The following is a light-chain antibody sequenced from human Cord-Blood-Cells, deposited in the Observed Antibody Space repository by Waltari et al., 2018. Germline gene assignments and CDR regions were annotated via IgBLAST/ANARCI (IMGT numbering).Light chain of an antibody. Sequence: SYELTQPPSVSVSPGQTASITCSGDKLGEKYDCWYQQKPGQYPVLVIYQDSKRPSGIPERFSGSNSGNTATLTISGTQAMDEADYYCQAWDSSTAVFGGGTKLTVL. CDR2: QDS. CDR1: KLGEKY. V-gene: IGLV3-1*01. J-gene: IGLJ2*01. CDR3: QAWDSSTAV.